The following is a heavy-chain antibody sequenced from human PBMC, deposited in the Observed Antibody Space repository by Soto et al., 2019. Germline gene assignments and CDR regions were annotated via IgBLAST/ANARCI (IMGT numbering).Heavy chain of an antibody. CDR1: GGSISSADHY. Sequence: QVHLQESGPGLVRPSQTLSLTCSVSGGSISSADHYWTWIREPPGKVLEWMGYIYHSGNTHYNPSLKSRITISIDTSTNLFSLNLTSVTAADPAVYFCASILWETEKNYFDHWGQGALVTVSS. CDR3: ASILWETEKNYFDH. D-gene: IGHD2-21*01. J-gene: IGHJ5*02. CDR2: IYHSGNT. V-gene: IGHV4-30-4*01.